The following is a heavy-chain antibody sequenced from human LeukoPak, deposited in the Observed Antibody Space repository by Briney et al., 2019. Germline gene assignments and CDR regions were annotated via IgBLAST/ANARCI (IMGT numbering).Heavy chain of an antibody. CDR1: GYTFTTYY. CDR3: ARGSSVGTTMSFWYEY. Sequence: ASVKVSCKASGYTFTTYYIHWVRQAPGQGLAWMGIINPDGGSTSYAEEFQDRVTLTRDTSTSTVYMELSSLTSKDTAVYYCARGSSVGTTMSFWYEYWGQGTLVTVSS. D-gene: IGHD1-26*01. CDR2: INPDGGST. V-gene: IGHV1-46*01. J-gene: IGHJ4*02.